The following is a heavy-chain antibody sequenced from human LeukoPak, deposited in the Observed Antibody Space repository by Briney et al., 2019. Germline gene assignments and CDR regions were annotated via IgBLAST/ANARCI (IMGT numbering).Heavy chain of an antibody. J-gene: IGHJ6*03. CDR3: ARVVRYNTSSEGYYYMDV. D-gene: IGHD6-6*01. CDR1: GFTFSIYA. Sequence: GSLRLSCAASGFTFSIYAMSWVRQPPGKGLEWIGSIYYSGSTYYNPSLKSRVTISVDTSKNHFSLKLSSVTAADTAVYYCARVVRYNTSSEGYYYMDVWGKGTTVTVSS. CDR2: IYYSGST. V-gene: IGHV4-39*07.